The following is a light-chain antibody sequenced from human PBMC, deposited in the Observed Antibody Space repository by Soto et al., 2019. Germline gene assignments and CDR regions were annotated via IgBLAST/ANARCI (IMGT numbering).Light chain of an antibody. CDR1: QGISNY. Sequence: DIQMTQSPSSLSASVGDRVTITCRASQGISNYLAWYQQKPGKVPKLLIYAASTLQSGVPSRFSGSGSGTVFLLTLGSLRPEEVATFYCQKYTMAPLPFGPGPRWIS. V-gene: IGKV1-27*01. J-gene: IGKJ3*01. CDR3: QKYTMAPLP. CDR2: AAS.